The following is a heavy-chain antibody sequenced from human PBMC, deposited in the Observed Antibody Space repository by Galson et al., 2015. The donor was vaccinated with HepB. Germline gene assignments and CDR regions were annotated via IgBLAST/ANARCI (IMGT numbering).Heavy chain of an antibody. V-gene: IGHV1-69*13. CDR2: IIPIFGTA. Sequence: SVKVSCKASGGTFSSYAISWVRQAPGQGLEWMGGIIPIFGTANYAQKFQGRVTITADESTSTAYMELSSLRSEDTAVYYCARRPYCSSTSCLNWFDPWGQGTLVTVSS. D-gene: IGHD2-2*01. CDR1: GGTFSSYA. J-gene: IGHJ5*02. CDR3: ARRPYCSSTSCLNWFDP.